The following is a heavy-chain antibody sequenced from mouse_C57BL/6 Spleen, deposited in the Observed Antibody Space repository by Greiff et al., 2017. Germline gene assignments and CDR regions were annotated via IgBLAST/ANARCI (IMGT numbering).Heavy chain of an antibody. CDR1: GFTFSDYY. Sequence: EVKVVESEGGLVQPGSSMKLSCTASGFTFSDYYMAWVRQVPEKGLEWVANINYDGSSTYYLDSLKSRFIISRDNAKNILYLQMSSLKSEDTATYYCAREGYFYYFDYWGQGTTLTVSS. CDR2: INYDGSST. J-gene: IGHJ2*01. D-gene: IGHD2-14*01. CDR3: AREGYFYYFDY. V-gene: IGHV5-16*01.